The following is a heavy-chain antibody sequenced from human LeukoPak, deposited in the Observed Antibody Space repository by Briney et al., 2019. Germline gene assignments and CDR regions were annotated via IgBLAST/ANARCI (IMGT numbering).Heavy chain of an antibody. CDR1: GGSISSGSYY. V-gene: IGHV4-61*02. J-gene: IGHJ5*02. D-gene: IGHD3-10*01. CDR3: AREVGVGLDWFDL. CDR2: FYTSGST. Sequence: SETLSLTCTVSGGSISSGSYYWSWIRQPAGQGLEWIGRFYTSGSTNYNPSLKSRVTISVDTSKNEFSLQLRSVTAADTAVYYCAREVGVGLDWFDLWGQGTLLTVSS.